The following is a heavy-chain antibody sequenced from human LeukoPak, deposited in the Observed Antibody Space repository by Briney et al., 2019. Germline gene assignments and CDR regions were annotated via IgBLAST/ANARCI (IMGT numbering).Heavy chain of an antibody. CDR2: IYYSGST. V-gene: IGHV4-39*01. Sequence: PSETLSLTCTVSGGSISSSSYYWGWIRRHPGKGLEWIGSIYYSGSTYYNPSLKSRVTISVDTSKNQFSLKLSSVTAADTAVYYCARHKGDIDYWGQGTLVTVSS. CDR1: GGSISSSSYY. D-gene: IGHD2-21*01. J-gene: IGHJ4*02. CDR3: ARHKGDIDY.